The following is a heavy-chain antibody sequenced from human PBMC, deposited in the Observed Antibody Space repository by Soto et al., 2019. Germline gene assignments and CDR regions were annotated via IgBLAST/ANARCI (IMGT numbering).Heavy chain of an antibody. D-gene: IGHD2-2*01. Sequence: SETLSLTCAVSGGSISSSNWWSWVRQPPGKGLEWIGEIYHSGSTNYNPSLKSRVTISVDKSKNQFSLKLSSVTAADTAVYYCASILGYCSSTSCSNWFDPWGQGTLVTVSS. CDR3: ASILGYCSSTSCSNWFDP. V-gene: IGHV4-4*02. CDR1: GGSISSSNW. CDR2: IYHSGST. J-gene: IGHJ5*02.